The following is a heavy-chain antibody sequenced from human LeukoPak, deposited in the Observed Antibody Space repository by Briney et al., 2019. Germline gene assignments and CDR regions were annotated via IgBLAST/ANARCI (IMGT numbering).Heavy chain of an antibody. CDR3: ARVRAGLQPAPYDY. V-gene: IGHV3-53*01. J-gene: IGHJ4*02. CDR1: GFTVSSNY. CDR2: IYSGGST. D-gene: IGHD6-19*01. Sequence: GGSLRLSCAASGFTVSSNYMSWVRQAPGKGLEWVSVIYSGGSTYYADSVKGRFTISRDNSKNTLYLQMNSLRAEDTAVYYCARVRAGLQPAPYDYWGQGTLVTVSS.